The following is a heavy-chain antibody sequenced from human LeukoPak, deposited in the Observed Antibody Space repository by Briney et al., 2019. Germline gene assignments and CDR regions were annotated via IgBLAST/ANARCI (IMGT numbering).Heavy chain of an antibody. Sequence: ASVKVSCKASGYTFTSYGISWVRQAPGQGLEWMGWISAYNGNTNYAQKLQGRVTMTTDTSTSTAYMELRSLRSDDTAVCYCAREIAAAAAHDAFDIWGQGTMVTVSS. V-gene: IGHV1-18*01. D-gene: IGHD6-13*01. CDR3: AREIAAAAAHDAFDI. CDR1: GYTFTSYG. CDR2: ISAYNGNT. J-gene: IGHJ3*02.